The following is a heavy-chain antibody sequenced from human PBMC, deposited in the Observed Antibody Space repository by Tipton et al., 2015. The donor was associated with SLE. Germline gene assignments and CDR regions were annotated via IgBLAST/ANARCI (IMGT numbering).Heavy chain of an antibody. CDR1: GGSISSYY. V-gene: IGHV4-59*01. J-gene: IGHJ4*02. CDR3: AREVYGDLDY. Sequence: TLSLTCTVSGGSISSYYWSWIRQPPGKGLEWIGYIYYSGRTNYNPSLKSRVTISVDTSKNQFSLKLSSVTAADTAVYYCAREVYGDLDYWGQGTLVTVSS. CDR2: IYYSGRT. D-gene: IGHD4-17*01.